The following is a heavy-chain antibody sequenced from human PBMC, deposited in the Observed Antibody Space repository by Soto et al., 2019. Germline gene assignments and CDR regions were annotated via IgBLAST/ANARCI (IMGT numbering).Heavy chain of an antibody. J-gene: IGHJ4*02. CDR3: ARESEDLTSNFDY. CDR2: ISSSSSYI. CDR1: GFTFSSYS. Sequence: PGGSLRLSCAASGFTFSSYSMNWVRQAPGKGLEWVSSISSSSSYIYYADPVKGRFTISRDNAKNSLYLEMNSLRAEDTAVYYCARESEDLTSNFDYWGQGTLVTVYS. V-gene: IGHV3-21*06.